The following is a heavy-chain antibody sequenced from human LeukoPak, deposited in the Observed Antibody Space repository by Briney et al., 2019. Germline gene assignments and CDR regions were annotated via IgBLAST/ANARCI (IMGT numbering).Heavy chain of an antibody. CDR2: ISYDGSNK. V-gene: IGHV3-30*04. D-gene: IGHD6-13*01. J-gene: IGHJ4*02. CDR1: GLTFSSYA. CDR3: ARDRVAAAGYFDY. Sequence: AGGSLRLSCAASGLTFSSYAMHWVRQAPGKGLEWVAVISYDGSNKYYADSVKGRFTISRDNSKNTLYLQMNSLRAEDTAVYYCARDRVAAAGYFDYWGQGTLVTVSS.